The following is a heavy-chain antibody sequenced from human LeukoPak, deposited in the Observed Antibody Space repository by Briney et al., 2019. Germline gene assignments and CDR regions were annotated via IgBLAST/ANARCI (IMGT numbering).Heavy chain of an antibody. CDR2: ISSDGGGT. Sequence: GGSLKLSCVASRFTFSNHYMNWVRQAPGKGLEYVSAISSDGGGTSYADSVKGRFTISRDNSKNTLYLQMGSLRPEDMAVYYCARGARYYYFYYMDVWGKGTTVTVSS. CDR3: ARGARYYYFYYMDV. CDR1: RFTFSNHY. V-gene: IGHV3-64*02. J-gene: IGHJ6*03.